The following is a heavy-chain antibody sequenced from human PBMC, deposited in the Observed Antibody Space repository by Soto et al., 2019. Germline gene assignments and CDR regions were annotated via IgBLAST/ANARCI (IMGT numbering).Heavy chain of an antibody. CDR2: IHYSGST. D-gene: IGHD5-12*01. J-gene: IGHJ5*02. V-gene: IGHV4-30-4*01. CDR1: GGSVSSGDYY. CDR3: ARYSGHGGLRFDP. Sequence: QEQLQESGPGLVKPSQTLSLTCTVSGGSVSSGDYYWSWIRQPPGKGLEWIGYIHYSGSTYYNPSLKSRVTISVDTSKNQFSLKLSSVTAADTAVYYCARYSGHGGLRFDPWGQGTLVTVSS.